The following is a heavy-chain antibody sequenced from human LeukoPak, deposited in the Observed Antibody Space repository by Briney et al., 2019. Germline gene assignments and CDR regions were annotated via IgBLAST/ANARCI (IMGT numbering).Heavy chain of an antibody. D-gene: IGHD3-22*01. V-gene: IGHV4-59*01. CDR3: AREHRDYSDSSGFYGTDY. CDR2: IYYSGST. J-gene: IGHJ4*02. Sequence: KSSETLSLTCTVSGGSMSRYYWSWIRQPPGKGLEWIGYIYYSGSTNYNPSLKSRVTISVDTSKNQFSLKLSSVTAADTAVYFCAREHRDYSDSSGFYGTDYWGQGTLVAVSS. CDR1: GGSMSRYY.